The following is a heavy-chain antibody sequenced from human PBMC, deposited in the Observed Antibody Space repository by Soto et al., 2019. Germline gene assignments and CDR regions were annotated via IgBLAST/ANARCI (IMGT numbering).Heavy chain of an antibody. J-gene: IGHJ6*02. Sequence: GGSLRLSCAASGFTFSSYGMHWVRQAPGKGLEWVAVISYDGSNKYYADSVKGRFTISRDNSKNTLYLQMNSLRAEDTAVYYCAKDLIRGVASIATVPRGYYYYYGMDVWGQGTTVTVSS. CDR1: GFTFSSYG. CDR3: AKDLIRGVASIATVPRGYYYYYGMDV. CDR2: ISYDGSNK. V-gene: IGHV3-30*18. D-gene: IGHD3-10*01.